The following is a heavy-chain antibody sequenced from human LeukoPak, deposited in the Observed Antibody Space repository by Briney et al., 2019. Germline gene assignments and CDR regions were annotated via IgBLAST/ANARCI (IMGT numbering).Heavy chain of an antibody. CDR3: ARDQQLDY. J-gene: IGHJ4*02. CDR2: IYHSGST. V-gene: IGHV4-30-2*01. D-gene: IGHD5-18*01. Sequence: PSETLSLTCTVSGGSISSGGYYWSWIRQPPGKGLEWIGYIYHSGSTYYNPSLKSRVTISVDRSKNQFSLKLSSVTAADTAVYYCARDQQLDYWGQGTLVTVSS. CDR1: GGSISSGGYY.